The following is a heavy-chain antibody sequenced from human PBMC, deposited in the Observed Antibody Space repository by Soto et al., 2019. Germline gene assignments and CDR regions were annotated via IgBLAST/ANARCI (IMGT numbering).Heavy chain of an antibody. J-gene: IGHJ5*02. V-gene: IGHV1-18*01. CDR3: ARGGASPAARVLNWFDP. CDR1: GYTFTNYG. D-gene: IGHD2-2*01. Sequence: QVQLVQSGAEVKKPGASVRLSCKASGYTFTNYGITWVQQAPGQGLEWMGWISAYNGDTNYAQKVPGRVTQTTDTSTNTAYMELRSLRSDDTAVFYCARGGASPAARVLNWFDPWGQGTLVTVSS. CDR2: ISAYNGDT.